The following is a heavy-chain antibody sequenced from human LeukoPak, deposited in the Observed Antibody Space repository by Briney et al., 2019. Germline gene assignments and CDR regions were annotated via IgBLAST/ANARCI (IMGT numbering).Heavy chain of an antibody. J-gene: IGHJ4*02. Sequence: ASETLFLTCTVSGGSISSYYWSWIRQTPRKGLEWIGYVTYSGSTKYTLSLKSRLTMSVDTSRNQFSLKLTSVTAADTAVYYCARDRGLGDYGIDFWGQGTLVTVSS. V-gene: IGHV4-59*01. CDR1: GGSISSYY. D-gene: IGHD4-17*01. CDR3: ARDRGLGDYGIDF. CDR2: VTYSGST.